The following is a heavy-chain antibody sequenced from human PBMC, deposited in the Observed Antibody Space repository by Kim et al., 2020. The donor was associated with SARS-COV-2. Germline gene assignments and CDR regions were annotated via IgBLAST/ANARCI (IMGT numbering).Heavy chain of an antibody. CDR1: GYSFTSYW. CDR3: ARRAIVDTAMVIYGMDV. V-gene: IGHV5-10-1*01. D-gene: IGHD5-18*01. Sequence: GESLKISCKGSGYSFTSYWISWVRQMPGKGLEWMGRIDPSDSYTNYSPSFQGHVTISADKSISTAYLQWSSLKASDTAMYYCARRAIVDTAMVIYGMDVWGQGTTVTVSS. J-gene: IGHJ6*02. CDR2: IDPSDSYT.